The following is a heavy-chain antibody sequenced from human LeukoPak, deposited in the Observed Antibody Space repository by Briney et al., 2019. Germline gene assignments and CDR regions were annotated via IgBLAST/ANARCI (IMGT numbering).Heavy chain of an antibody. CDR3: ARDPYYYGSGSYYSH. CDR1: GYTFTSYG. V-gene: IGHV1-18*01. D-gene: IGHD3-10*01. J-gene: IGHJ4*02. Sequence: ASVKVSCKASGYTFTSYGMIWVRQAPGQGLEWMGWISAYNGNTNYAQKLQGRVTMTTDTSTSTAYMELRSLRSDDTAVYYCARDPYYYGSGSYYSHWGQGTLVTVSS. CDR2: ISAYNGNT.